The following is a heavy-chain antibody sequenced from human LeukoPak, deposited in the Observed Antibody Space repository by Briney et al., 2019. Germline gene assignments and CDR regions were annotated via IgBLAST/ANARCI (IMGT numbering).Heavy chain of an antibody. Sequence: SETLSLTCAVSGYSISSGYYWGWIRQPPGKGLEWIGSIYHSGSTNYNPSLKSRVTISVDTSKNQFSLKLSSVTAADTAVYYCAGQEYQQLLGYWGQGTLVTVSS. V-gene: IGHV4-38-2*01. CDR2: IYHSGST. CDR3: AGQEYQQLLGY. D-gene: IGHD2-2*01. J-gene: IGHJ4*02. CDR1: GYSISSGYY.